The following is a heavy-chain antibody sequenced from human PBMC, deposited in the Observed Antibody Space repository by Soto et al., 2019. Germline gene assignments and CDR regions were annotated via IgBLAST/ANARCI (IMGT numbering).Heavy chain of an antibody. CDR3: AREGIAAAGTLNWFDP. CDR1: GGSISIGGYY. J-gene: IGHJ5*02. CDR2: IYYSGST. Sequence: SETLSLTCTVSGGSISIGGYYWSCIRQHPGKGLEWIGYIYYSGSTYYNPSLKSRVTISVDTSKNQFSLKLSSVTAADTAVYYCAREGIAAAGTLNWFDPWGQGTLVTVSS. V-gene: IGHV4-31*03. D-gene: IGHD6-13*01.